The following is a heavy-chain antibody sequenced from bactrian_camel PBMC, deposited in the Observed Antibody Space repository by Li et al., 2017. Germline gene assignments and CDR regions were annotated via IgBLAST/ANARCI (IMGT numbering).Heavy chain of an antibody. CDR3: ATGYGLGHFGY. V-gene: IGHV3-2*01. J-gene: IGHJ6*01. D-gene: IGHD5*01. CDR2: LFANGGT. CDR1: RYPYSRYC. Sequence: VQLVESGGDSVQSGGSLRLSCAVPRYPYSRYCMGWFRQAPGKGRELVSSLFANGGTHYHDSVKGRFTISRDNAKITLSLQMNNLKSDDTALYYCATGYGLGHFGYWGRGTQVTVS.